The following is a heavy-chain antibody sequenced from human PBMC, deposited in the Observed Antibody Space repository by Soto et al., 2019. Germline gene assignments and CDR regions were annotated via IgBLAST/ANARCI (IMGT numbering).Heavy chain of an antibody. D-gene: IGHD4-17*01. Sequence: EVQLLESGGGLVQPGGSLRLSCAASGFTFSSYAMSWVRQAPGKGLEWVSAISGSGGSTYYADYGKGRFTITKDNSKNPLYPQKNSPRTEDTAGYYCAGGRGDYGEDYWGQGTLVTVSA. CDR3: AGGRGDYGEDY. V-gene: IGHV3-23*01. CDR1: GFTFSSYA. CDR2: ISGSGGST. J-gene: IGHJ4*02.